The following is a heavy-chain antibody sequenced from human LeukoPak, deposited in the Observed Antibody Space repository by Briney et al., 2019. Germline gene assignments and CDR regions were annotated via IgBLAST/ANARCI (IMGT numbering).Heavy chain of an antibody. J-gene: IGHJ4*02. CDR2: IDGDGSTT. CDR3: ARSAYGDSY. V-gene: IGHV3-74*01. Sequence: GESLRLSCAASGFTLSSYWMHWVRQVPGKGLVWVSCIDGDGSTTKYADSVKGRFTISRDNAKKSLYLQMNSLRDEDTAVYYCARSAYGDSYWGQGTLVTVSS. CDR1: GFTLSSYW. D-gene: IGHD4-17*01.